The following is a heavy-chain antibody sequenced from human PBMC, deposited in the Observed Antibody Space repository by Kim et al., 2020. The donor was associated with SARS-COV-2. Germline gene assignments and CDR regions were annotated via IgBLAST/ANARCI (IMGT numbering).Heavy chain of an antibody. CDR1: GFTFSSYA. CDR2: ISGSGGST. CDR3: AKDYLGVVAATGGDY. V-gene: IGHV3-23*01. J-gene: IGHJ4*02. Sequence: GGSLRLSCAASGFTFSSYAMSWVRQAPGKGLEWVSAISGSGGSTYYADSVKGRFTISRDNSKNTLYLQMNSLRAEDTAVYYCAKDYLGVVAATGGDYWGQGTLVTVSS. D-gene: IGHD2-15*01.